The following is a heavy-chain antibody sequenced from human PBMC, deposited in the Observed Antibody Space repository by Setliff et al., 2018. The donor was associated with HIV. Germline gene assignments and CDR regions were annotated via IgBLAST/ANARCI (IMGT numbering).Heavy chain of an antibody. V-gene: IGHV4-38-2*02. Sequence: PSETLSLTCSVSDYALTAGYLWGWFRQPPGKGLEWIASIHHSGSSYYMPSLRSRVTISVNTSKNQFSLNLGSVTAADTAVYYCARGYTSGYLDYWGQGSLVTAPQ. CDR1: DYALTAGYL. J-gene: IGHJ4*02. D-gene: IGHD6-19*01. CDR2: IHHSGSS. CDR3: ARGYTSGYLDY.